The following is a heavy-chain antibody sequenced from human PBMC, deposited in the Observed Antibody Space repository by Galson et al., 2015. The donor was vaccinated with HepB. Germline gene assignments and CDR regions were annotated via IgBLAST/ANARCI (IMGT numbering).Heavy chain of an antibody. Sequence: SLRLSCAASGFTFRDYYMTWIRQAPGKGLEWVSQISNSGDTDYADSVKGRFTISRDNTKKSMYLQMNSLRAEDTAVYYCARAAGWFDPWGQGTLVTVSS. D-gene: IGHD3-10*01. CDR1: GFTFRDYY. CDR3: ARAAGWFDP. CDR2: ISNSGDT. J-gene: IGHJ5*02. V-gene: IGHV3-11*01.